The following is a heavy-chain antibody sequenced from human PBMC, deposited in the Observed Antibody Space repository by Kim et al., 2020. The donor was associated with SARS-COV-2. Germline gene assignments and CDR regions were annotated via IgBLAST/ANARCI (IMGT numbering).Heavy chain of an antibody. CDR3: ACSSFHSYTYFDY. D-gene: IGHD2-2*01. Sequence: ASVKVSCKASGYTFTGYYMHWVRQAPGQGLEWMGWINPNSGGTNCAHKFQGWVTMTRDTSISTAYMELGRLRSDDTAVYYFACSSFHSYTYFDYWGQGTLVTVSS. CDR2: INPNSGGT. CDR1: GYTFTGYY. V-gene: IGHV1-2*04. J-gene: IGHJ4*02.